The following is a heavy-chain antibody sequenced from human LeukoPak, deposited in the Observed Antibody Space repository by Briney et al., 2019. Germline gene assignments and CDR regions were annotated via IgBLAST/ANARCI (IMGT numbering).Heavy chain of an antibody. CDR2: IRSKATNYAT. D-gene: IGHD3-22*01. Sequence: PGGSLRLSCAASGFTFSGSAMHWVRQASGKGLEWVGRIRSKATNYATAYAASVKGRFTISRDDSKNTAYLQMNSLKTEDTAVYYCRRGVEAYYYDSSGYRRTDYWGQGTLVTVSS. CDR3: RRGVEAYYYDSSGYRRTDY. CDR1: GFTFSGSA. J-gene: IGHJ4*02. V-gene: IGHV3-73*01.